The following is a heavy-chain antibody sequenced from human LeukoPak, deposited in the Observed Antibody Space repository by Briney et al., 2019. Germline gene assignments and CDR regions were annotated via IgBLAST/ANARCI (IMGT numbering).Heavy chain of an antibody. Sequence: ASVKVSCKASGYTFYSYAVHWVRQAPGQRLEWMGWINAGNGNTKYSQKFQGRVTITRDTSASTAYMELSSLRSEDTAVYYCARDMSSGWSFDYWGQGTLVTVSS. CDR3: ARDMSSGWSFDY. D-gene: IGHD6-19*01. CDR1: GYTFYSYA. CDR2: INAGNGNT. J-gene: IGHJ4*02. V-gene: IGHV1-3*01.